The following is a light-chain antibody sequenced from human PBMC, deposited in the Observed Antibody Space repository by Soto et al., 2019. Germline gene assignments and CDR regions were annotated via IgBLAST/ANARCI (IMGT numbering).Light chain of an antibody. CDR2: IAS. V-gene: IGKV1-9*01. CDR1: QGIRSY. J-gene: IGKJ5*01. CDR3: QQVHSYLIS. Sequence: DSETITCRASQGIRSYLAWYQQKPGRAPKLLMYIASTLQTGVPSRFSGSGSGTAFNLIIPRLQHAYFAAYSFQQVHSYLISFGPGTRLEI.